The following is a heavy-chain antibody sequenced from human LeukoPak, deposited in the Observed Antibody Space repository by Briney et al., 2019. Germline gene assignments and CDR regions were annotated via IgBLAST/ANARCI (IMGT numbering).Heavy chain of an antibody. CDR3: ARREPAARQSGFDP. Sequence: GGSLRLSCAASGFIFSDYDMHWVRQAPGEGLEWVASISYDGSSKFNADSVEGRFTVSRDNSKNTFYLQINSLRTEDTAVYYCARREPAARQSGFDPWGQGALVTVSS. CDR1: GFIFSDYD. J-gene: IGHJ5*02. CDR2: ISYDGSSK. V-gene: IGHV3-30-3*01. D-gene: IGHD2-2*01.